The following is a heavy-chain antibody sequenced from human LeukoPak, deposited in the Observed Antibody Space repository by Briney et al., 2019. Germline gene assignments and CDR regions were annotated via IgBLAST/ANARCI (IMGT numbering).Heavy chain of an antibody. CDR3: ARLNWNYGINYYYYMDV. Sequence: PSETLSLTCTVSGGSISSYYWSWIRQPPGKGLEWIGYIYYSGSTYYNPSLKSRVTISVDTSKNQFSLKLSSVTAADTAVYYCARLNWNYGINYYYYMDVWGKGTTVTVSS. J-gene: IGHJ6*03. CDR1: GGSISSYY. D-gene: IGHD1-7*01. V-gene: IGHV4-59*12. CDR2: IYYSGST.